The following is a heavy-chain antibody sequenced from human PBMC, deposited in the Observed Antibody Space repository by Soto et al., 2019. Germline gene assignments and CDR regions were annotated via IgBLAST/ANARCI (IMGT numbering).Heavy chain of an antibody. Sequence: PSETLSLTCTVSGGSISSYYWSWIRQPAGKGLEWIGRIYTSGSTNYNPSLKSRVTMSVDTSKNQFSLKLSSVTAADTAVYYCAREGRYCSGGSCQNWFDPWGQGTLVTVS. CDR3: AREGRYCSGGSCQNWFDP. J-gene: IGHJ5*02. V-gene: IGHV4-4*07. CDR1: GGSISSYY. CDR2: IYTSGST. D-gene: IGHD2-15*01.